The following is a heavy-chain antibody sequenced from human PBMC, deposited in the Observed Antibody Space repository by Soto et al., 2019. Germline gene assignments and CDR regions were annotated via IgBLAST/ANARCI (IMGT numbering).Heavy chain of an antibody. V-gene: IGHV5-51*01. J-gene: IGHJ6*02. CDR1: GYSFTSYW. CDR3: ARRAEKYYYYAMDV. CDR2: IYPGDSDT. Sequence: GDSLRISCKASGYSFTSYWIGWVRQMPGKGLEWMGIIYPGDSDTRYSPSFQGQVTISADKSISTAYLQWSSLKASDTAMYYCARRAEKYYYYAMDVWGQGTTVTVSS.